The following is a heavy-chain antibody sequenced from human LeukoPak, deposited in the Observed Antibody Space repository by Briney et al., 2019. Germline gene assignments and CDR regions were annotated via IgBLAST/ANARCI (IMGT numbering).Heavy chain of an antibody. CDR1: GFTFSSYA. CDR3: AKDRGSYTYDTFDI. V-gene: IGHV3-30-3*01. D-gene: IGHD1-26*01. Sequence: PGGSLRLSCAASGFTFSSYAMHWVRQAPGKGLEWVAVISYDGSNKYYADSVKGRFTISRDNSKNTLYLQMNSLRAEDTAVYYCAKDRGSYTYDTFDIWGQGTMVTVSS. CDR2: ISYDGSNK. J-gene: IGHJ3*02.